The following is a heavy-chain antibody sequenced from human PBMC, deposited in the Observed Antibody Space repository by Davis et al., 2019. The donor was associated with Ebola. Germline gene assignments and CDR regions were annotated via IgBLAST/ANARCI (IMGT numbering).Heavy chain of an antibody. V-gene: IGHV3-21*01. CDR3: ARDRPLDFFFGDYYGMDV. J-gene: IGHJ6*02. D-gene: IGHD3-16*01. CDR1: GFIFSRHW. Sequence: GGSLRLSCAASGFIFSRHWMNWVRQAPGKGLEWVSSISSDSDYIYYADSAKGRFTISRDNAKNSLFLQMNSLRAEDTAVYYCARDRPLDFFFGDYYGMDVWGQGTTVTVSS. CDR2: ISSDSDYI.